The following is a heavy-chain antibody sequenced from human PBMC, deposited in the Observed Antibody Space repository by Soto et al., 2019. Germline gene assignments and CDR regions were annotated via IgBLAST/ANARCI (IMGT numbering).Heavy chain of an antibody. CDR2: IYYSGST. V-gene: IGHV4-31*03. J-gene: IGHJ6*02. CDR1: GVSISSGGYY. D-gene: IGHD2-2*01. Sequence: SETLSLTCTVSGVSISSGGYYWSWMRQHPGKGLEWIGYIYYSGSTYYNPSLKSRVTISVDTSKNQFSLKLSSVTAADTAVYYCARAIVVVPAAPQYYYYYYGMEVWGQGTMVTVSS. CDR3: ARAIVVVPAAPQYYYYYYGMEV.